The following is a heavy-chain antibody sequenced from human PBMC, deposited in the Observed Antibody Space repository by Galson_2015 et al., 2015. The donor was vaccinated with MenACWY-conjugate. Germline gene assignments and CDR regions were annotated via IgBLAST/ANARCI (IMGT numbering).Heavy chain of an antibody. V-gene: IGHV1-69*13. CDR3: ARRNADCSGGSCYSSFDY. D-gene: IGHD2-15*01. CDR2: IIPIFGTA. CDR1: GGTFSSYA. J-gene: IGHJ4*02. Sequence: SVKVSCKASGGTFSSYAFSWVRQAPGQGLEWMGGIIPIFGTANYAQKFQGRVTITADETTSTAYMDLSSLRSEDTAVYYCARRNADCSGGSCYSSFDYWGQGSLVTVSS.